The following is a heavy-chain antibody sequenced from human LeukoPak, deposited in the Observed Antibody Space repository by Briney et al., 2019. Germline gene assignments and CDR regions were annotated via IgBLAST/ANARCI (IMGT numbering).Heavy chain of an antibody. CDR2: IYTSGST. J-gene: IGHJ5*02. Sequence: SETLSLTCTVSGGSISSYYWSWIRQPAGKGLEWIGRIYTSGSTNYNPSLKSRVTISVDTSKNQFSLKLSSVTAADTAVYYCARERKILLEWLFPSGSWFDPWGQGTLVTVSS. V-gene: IGHV4-4*07. CDR1: GGSISSYY. D-gene: IGHD3-3*01. CDR3: ARERKILLEWLFPSGSWFDP.